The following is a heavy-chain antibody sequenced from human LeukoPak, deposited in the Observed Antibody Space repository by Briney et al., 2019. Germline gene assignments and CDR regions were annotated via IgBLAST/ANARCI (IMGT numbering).Heavy chain of an antibody. Sequence: GGSLRLSCAASGFAFSGFGVHWVRQAPGKGLEWVAIIWLDGSATYYGDSVKGRFTVSRDNSNNTLYLQMNSLRVEDTAVYYCARDLNREDFDYWGQGTLVAVSS. CDR3: ARDLNREDFDY. CDR1: GFAFSGFG. CDR2: IWLDGSAT. D-gene: IGHD1-14*01. J-gene: IGHJ4*02. V-gene: IGHV3-33*08.